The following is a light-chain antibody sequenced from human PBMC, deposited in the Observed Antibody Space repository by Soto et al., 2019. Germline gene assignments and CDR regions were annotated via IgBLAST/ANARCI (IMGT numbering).Light chain of an antibody. J-gene: IGKJ1*01. CDR1: QSVSNN. V-gene: IGKV3-15*01. CDR2: GAS. Sequence: ASQSVSNNYLAWYQQKPGQAPRLLIYGASTRATGIPARFSGSGSGTEFTLTISSLQSEDFAVYYCQQYDNWPPWTFGQGTKVDIK. CDR3: QQYDNWPPWT.